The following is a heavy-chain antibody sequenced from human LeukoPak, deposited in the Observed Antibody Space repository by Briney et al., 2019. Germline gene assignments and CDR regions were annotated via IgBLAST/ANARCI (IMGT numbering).Heavy chain of an antibody. CDR3: ASMKERVAGDGMDV. Sequence: ASVKVSCKASGYTFTSYDINWVRQATGQGLEWMGWINPNSGNTGYAQKFRGRVTMTRNTSISTAYMELSSLRSEDTAVYYCASMKERVAGDGMDVWGQGTTVTVSS. V-gene: IGHV1-8*01. D-gene: IGHD6-19*01. CDR2: INPNSGNT. CDR1: GYTFTSYD. J-gene: IGHJ6*02.